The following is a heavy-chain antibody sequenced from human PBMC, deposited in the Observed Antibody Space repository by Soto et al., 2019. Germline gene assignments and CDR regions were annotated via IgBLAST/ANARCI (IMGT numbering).Heavy chain of an antibody. D-gene: IGHD3-9*01. V-gene: IGHV1-18*04. CDR1: GYTFTTYG. CDR2: ISPYNGTT. J-gene: IGHJ4*02. CDR3: ARSAPFDIYAITPVEF. Sequence: ASVKVSCKASGYTFTTYGISWVRQAPGQGLEWMGWISPYNGTTKYAEKFQGEMTMTTDTATSTAYMDLRSLRSDDTAVYYCARSAPFDIYAITPVEFWGQGTLVTVSS.